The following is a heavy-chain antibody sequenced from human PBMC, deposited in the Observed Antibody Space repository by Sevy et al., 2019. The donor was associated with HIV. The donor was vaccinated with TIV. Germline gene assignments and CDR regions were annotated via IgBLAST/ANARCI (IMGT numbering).Heavy chain of an antibody. CDR3: ARIYSSGWYIY. V-gene: IGHV4-38-2*02. CDR1: GYSISSGYY. Sequence: SETLSLTCTVSGYSISSGYYWGWIRQPPGKGLEWIGSIYHSGSTYYNPSLKSRVTISVDTSKNQFSLKLSSVTAADTVVYYCARIYSSGWYIYWGQGTLVTVSS. J-gene: IGHJ4*02. D-gene: IGHD6-19*01. CDR2: IYHSGST.